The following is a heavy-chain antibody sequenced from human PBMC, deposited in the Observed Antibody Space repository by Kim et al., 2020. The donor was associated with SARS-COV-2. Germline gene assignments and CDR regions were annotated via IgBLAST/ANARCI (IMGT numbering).Heavy chain of an antibody. D-gene: IGHD1-26*01. V-gene: IGHV1-18*01. J-gene: IGHJ4*02. CDR1: GYTFTSYG. CDR3: ARDLKKIVRAIPFDY. Sequence: ASVKVSCKASGYTFTSYGISWVRQAPGQGLEWMGWISAYNGNTNYAQKLQGRVTMTTDTSTSTAYMELRSLRSDDTAVYYCARDLKKIVRAIPFDYWGQGTLGPVSS. CDR2: ISAYNGNT.